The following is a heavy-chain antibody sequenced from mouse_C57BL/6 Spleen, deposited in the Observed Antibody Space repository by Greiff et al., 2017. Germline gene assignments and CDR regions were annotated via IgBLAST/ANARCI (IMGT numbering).Heavy chain of an antibody. CDR2: IDPETGGP. Sequence: QVQLQQSGAELVRPGASVTLSCKASGYTFTDYEMHWVKQTPVHGLEWIGAIDPETGGPAYNQQFKGKALLAADKSSSTAYMELRSLTSEDSAVXYCTKGGWLLPYAMDYWGQGTSVTVSS. V-gene: IGHV1-15*01. J-gene: IGHJ4*01. D-gene: IGHD2-3*01. CDR1: GYTFTDYE. CDR3: TKGGWLLPYAMDY.